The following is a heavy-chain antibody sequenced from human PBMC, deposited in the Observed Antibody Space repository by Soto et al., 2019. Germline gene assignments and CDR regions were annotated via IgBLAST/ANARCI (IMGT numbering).Heavy chain of an antibody. Sequence: QVQLVQSGAEVKKPGASVKVSCKASGYTFTGYYMHWVLQAPGQGLEWMGWINPNSGGTNYAQKFQGWVTMTRDTSISTAYMELSRLRSDDTAVYYCAREEYYGSGRYSFYGMDVWGQGTTVTVSS. V-gene: IGHV1-2*04. CDR3: AREEYYGSGRYSFYGMDV. CDR2: INPNSGGT. J-gene: IGHJ6*02. CDR1: GYTFTGYY. D-gene: IGHD3-10*01.